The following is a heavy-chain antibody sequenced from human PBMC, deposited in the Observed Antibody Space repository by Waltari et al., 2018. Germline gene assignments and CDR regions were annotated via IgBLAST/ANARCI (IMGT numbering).Heavy chain of an antibody. J-gene: IGHJ5*02. CDR2: MNPNSGNT. CDR3: ASGPNWFDP. V-gene: IGHV1-8*01. Sequence: QVQLVQSGAEVKKPGASVKVSAKASGYTFTSYDINWGRQATGQGLEWMGWMNPNSGNTGYAQKFPGRVTMTRTTSLSTAYMELSSLRSEDTAVYYCASGPNWFDPWGQGTLVTVSS. CDR1: GYTFTSYD.